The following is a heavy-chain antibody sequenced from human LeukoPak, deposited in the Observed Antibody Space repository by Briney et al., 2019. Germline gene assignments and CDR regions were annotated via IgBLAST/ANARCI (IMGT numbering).Heavy chain of an antibody. D-gene: IGHD3-10*01. J-gene: IGHJ5*02. V-gene: IGHV3-15*01. CDR1: GFTFSNAW. CDR3: STGLYDYDSGSYSFP. Sequence: PGGSLRLSCAASGFTFSNAWMSWVRQAPGKGLEWVGRIKSKTDGATTEYAAPVKGRFTISRDDSKNTLYLQMNSLKTEDTAVYYCSTGLYDYDSGSYSFPWGQGTQVTVSS. CDR2: IKSKTDGATT.